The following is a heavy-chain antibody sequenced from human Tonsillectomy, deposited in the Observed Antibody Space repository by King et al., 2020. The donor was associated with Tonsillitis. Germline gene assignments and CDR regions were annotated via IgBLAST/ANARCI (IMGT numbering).Heavy chain of an antibody. V-gene: IGHV4-59*01. D-gene: IGHD6-19*01. CDR3: ARARSIAVAREGWFDP. Sequence: QLQESGPGLVKPSETLSLTCTVSGGSISSYYWSWIRQPPGKGLEWIGYIYYSGSTNYNPSLKSRVTISVDTSKNQFSLKLSSVTAADTAVYYCARARSIAVAREGWFDPWGQGTLVTVSS. J-gene: IGHJ5*02. CDR1: GGSISSYY. CDR2: IYYSGST.